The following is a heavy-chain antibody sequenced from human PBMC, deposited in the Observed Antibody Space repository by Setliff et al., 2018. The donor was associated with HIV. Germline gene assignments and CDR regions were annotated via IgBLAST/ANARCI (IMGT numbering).Heavy chain of an antibody. J-gene: IGHJ6*02. D-gene: IGHD5-18*01. CDR1: GGTFSSYA. CDR3: ARPSDTAMVTVGYYYYGMDV. V-gene: IGHV1-69*13. Sequence: SVKVSCKASGGTFSSYAISWVQQAPGQGLVWMGGIIPIFGTANYAQKFKGRVTITADESTSTAYMELSSLRSEDTAVYYCARPSDTAMVTVGYYYYGMDVWGQGTTVTVSS. CDR2: IIPIFGTA.